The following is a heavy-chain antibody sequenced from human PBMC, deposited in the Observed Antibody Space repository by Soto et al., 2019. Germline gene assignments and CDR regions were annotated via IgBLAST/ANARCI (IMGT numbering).Heavy chain of an antibody. Sequence: SETLSLTCSVSGCCISSSDYYWGWIRQPPGEGLEWIGSIYYSGRTNYNPSLKSRVTISLDTSKNQFSLKLSSVTAADTAVYYCARQEGYTSGCQGYWGQGTLVTVSS. CDR1: GCCISSSDYY. D-gene: IGHD6-19*01. J-gene: IGHJ4*02. CDR3: ARQEGYTSGCQGY. CDR2: IYYSGRT. V-gene: IGHV4-39*01.